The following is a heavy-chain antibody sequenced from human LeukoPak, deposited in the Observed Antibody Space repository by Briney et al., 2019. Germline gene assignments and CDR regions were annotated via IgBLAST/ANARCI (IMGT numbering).Heavy chain of an antibody. CDR3: ARTYYYDSSGRDYYYYYGMDV. CDR1: GFTFSSYS. J-gene: IGHJ6*01. V-gene: IGHV3-21*01. CDR2: ISSSSSYI. Sequence: GGSLRLSCAASGFTFSSYSMNWVRQAPGKGLDWVSSISSSSSYIYYADAVKGRLTISRDNAKNSLYLKMNSLRAEDTAVYYCARTYYYDSSGRDYYYYYGMDVWGQGTTVTVSS. D-gene: IGHD3-22*01.